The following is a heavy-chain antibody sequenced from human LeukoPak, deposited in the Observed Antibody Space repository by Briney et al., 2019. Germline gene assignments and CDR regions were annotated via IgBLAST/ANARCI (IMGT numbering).Heavy chain of an antibody. Sequence: ASVKVSCKASGYSFTAYYLHWVRQAPGQGLEWMGINNPGGGTVVHGQKFQGRVSMTRDMSTSPVYMELSSLTSEDTAVYCCASDGIEGDYYYMDVWGRGTTVTVSS. CDR1: GYSFTAYY. J-gene: IGHJ6*03. CDR2: NNPGGGTV. V-gene: IGHV1-46*01. D-gene: IGHD1-14*01. CDR3: ASDGIEGDYYYMDV.